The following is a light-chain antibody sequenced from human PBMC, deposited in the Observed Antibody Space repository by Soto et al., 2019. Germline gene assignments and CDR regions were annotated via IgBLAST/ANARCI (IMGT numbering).Light chain of an antibody. Sequence: EIVMTQSPATLSMSPGERATLSCRASQSVGSNLAWYQQKPGQAPRLLIYGASTRATDIPVRFSGRGSGTDFTLTISSLQSEDFAVYYCQQYSQWPRWTFGQGTKVDI. V-gene: IGKV3-15*01. CDR2: GAS. CDR3: QQYSQWPRWT. CDR1: QSVGSN. J-gene: IGKJ1*01.